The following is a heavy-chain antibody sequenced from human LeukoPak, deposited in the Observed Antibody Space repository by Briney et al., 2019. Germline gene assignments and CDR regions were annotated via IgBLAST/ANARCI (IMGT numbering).Heavy chain of an antibody. CDR1: GFTFTNYA. J-gene: IGHJ4*02. CDR2: ISEGVGNA. CDR3: AKREKGTTGRFFDY. V-gene: IGHV3-23*01. Sequence: GGSLRLSCAASGFTFTNYAMTWVRQAPGKGLEWVSGISEGVGNAYYADSVKGRFTISRDHSKNTLYLQMNSLRAEDTALYYCAKREKGTTGRFFDYWGQGTLVTVSS. D-gene: IGHD4-17*01.